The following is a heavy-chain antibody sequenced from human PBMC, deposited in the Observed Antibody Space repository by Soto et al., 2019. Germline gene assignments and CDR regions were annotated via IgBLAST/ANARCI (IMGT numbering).Heavy chain of an antibody. V-gene: IGHV1-18*01. CDR3: ARDHAGATPFGAFDI. D-gene: IGHD1-26*01. CDR1: GYTFTSYG. J-gene: IGHJ3*02. CDR2: ISAYNGNT. Sequence: ASVKVSCKASGYTFTSYGISWVRQAPGQGLEWMGWISAYNGNTNYAQKLQGRVTMTTDTSTSTAYMELRSLRSDDTAVYYGARDHAGATPFGAFDIWGQGTMVTVSS.